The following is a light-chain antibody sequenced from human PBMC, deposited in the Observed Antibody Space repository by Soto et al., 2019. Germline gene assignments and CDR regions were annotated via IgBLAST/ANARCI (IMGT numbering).Light chain of an antibody. CDR2: AAS. J-gene: IGKJ1*01. CDR3: QQLNSYPRT. V-gene: IGKV1-9*01. CDR1: QGINSY. Sequence: DIQLTQSPSVLSASVGDRVTITCRASQGINSYLAWYQQKPGKVPKLLIYAASTLHSGVPSRFSGSGSGTDFTLTISSLQPDDFATYYCQQLNSYPRTFGQGTKVEIK.